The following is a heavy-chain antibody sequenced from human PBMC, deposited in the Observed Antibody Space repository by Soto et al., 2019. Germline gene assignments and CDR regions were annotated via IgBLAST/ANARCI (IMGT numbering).Heavy chain of an antibody. CDR3: ARDPPPRSGWLDY. D-gene: IGHD6-19*01. CDR1: GFTFSSYG. CDR2: IWYDGSNK. Sequence: QLGGSLRLSCAASGFTFSSYGMHWVRQAPGKGLEWVAVIWYDGSNKCYAGSVKGRFTISRDNSKNTLYLQMNSLRAEDTAVYYCARDPPPRSGWLDYWGQGTLVTVSS. J-gene: IGHJ4*02. V-gene: IGHV3-33*01.